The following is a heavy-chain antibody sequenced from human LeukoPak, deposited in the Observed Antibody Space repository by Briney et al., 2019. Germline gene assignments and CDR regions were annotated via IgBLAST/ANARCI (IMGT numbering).Heavy chain of an antibody. CDR1: GFTFSSYG. D-gene: IGHD1-26*01. CDR2: ISYDGSNK. CDR3: AKRWELPDDAFDI. Sequence: GGSLRLSCAASGFTFSSYGMHWVRQAPGKGLEWVAVISYDGSNKYYADSVKGRFTISRDNSKNTLYLQMNSLRAEDTAVYCCAKRWELPDDAFDIWGQGTMVTVSS. J-gene: IGHJ3*02. V-gene: IGHV3-30*18.